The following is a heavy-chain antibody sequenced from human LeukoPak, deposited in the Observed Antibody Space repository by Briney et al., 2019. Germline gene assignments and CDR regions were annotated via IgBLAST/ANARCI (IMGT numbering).Heavy chain of an antibody. J-gene: IGHJ4*02. D-gene: IGHD6-13*01. CDR3: ARLSSSWPNAAYDY. CDR1: GYNFASYW. V-gene: IGHV5-51*01. Sequence: GESLKISCKGSGYNFASYWIGWVRQMPGKGLEWMGIIYPGDSDTRYSPSFQGQVTISADKPISTAYLQWSSLKASDTAMYYCARLSSSWPNAAYDYWGQGTLVTVSS. CDR2: IYPGDSDT.